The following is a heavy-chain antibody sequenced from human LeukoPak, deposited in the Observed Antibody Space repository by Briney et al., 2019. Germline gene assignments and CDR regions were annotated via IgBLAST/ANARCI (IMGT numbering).Heavy chain of an antibody. CDR2: ISSTSAYK. CDR1: GFTFSSFT. Sequence: GGSLRLSCAASGFTFSSFTMNWVRQAPGKGLEWVSSISSTSAYKYYADSVKGRFTISRDNAKNSLYLQMNSLRAEDTAVYYCARGPVEYFDYWGQGTLVTVSS. CDR3: ARGPVEYFDY. J-gene: IGHJ4*02. V-gene: IGHV3-21*01.